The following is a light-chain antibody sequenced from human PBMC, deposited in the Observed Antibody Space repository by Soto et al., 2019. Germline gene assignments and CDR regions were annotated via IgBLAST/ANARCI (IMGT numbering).Light chain of an antibody. V-gene: IGKV3-15*01. CDR3: QQYNNWHWP. CDR2: GAS. Sequence: EIVMTQSPATLSVSPGERATLSCRASQSVSSNLAWYQQKPGQAPRLLIYGASTRATGIPARFSGSGSGTEFTLTISSLQSEDFAVYYCQQYNNWHWPFGQGPKADIK. CDR1: QSVSSN. J-gene: IGKJ1*01.